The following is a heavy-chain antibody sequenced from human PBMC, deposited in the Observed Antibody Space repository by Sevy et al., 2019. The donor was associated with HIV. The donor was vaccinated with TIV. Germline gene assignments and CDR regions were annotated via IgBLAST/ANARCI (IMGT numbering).Heavy chain of an antibody. D-gene: IGHD3-10*01. V-gene: IGHV3-21*01. J-gene: IGHJ4*02. CDR3: ARDGGVGTMVRGVISPSDY. Sequence: GGSLRLSCAASGFTFSSYSMNWVRQAPGKGLEWVSSISSSSYLYYADSLKGRFTISRDNAKNSLYLQMNSLRAEDTAVYYCARDGGVGTMVRGVISPSDYWGQGTLVTVSS. CDR1: GFTFSSYS. CDR2: ISSSSYL.